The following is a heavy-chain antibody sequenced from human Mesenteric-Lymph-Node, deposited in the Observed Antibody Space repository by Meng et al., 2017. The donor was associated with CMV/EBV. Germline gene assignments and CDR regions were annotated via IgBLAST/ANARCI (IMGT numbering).Heavy chain of an antibody. D-gene: IGHD1-26*01. Sequence: ASVKVSCKASGYTFSGYYVHWVRQAPGQGPEWMGWVKPNSGDSDYSQKFQGRVTMTRDMSISTAYMELRSLRSDDTAVYYCARDRGWELPDFDYWGQGTLVTVSS. CDR1: GYTFSGYY. J-gene: IGHJ4*02. CDR2: VKPNSGDS. CDR3: ARDRGWELPDFDY. V-gene: IGHV1-2*02.